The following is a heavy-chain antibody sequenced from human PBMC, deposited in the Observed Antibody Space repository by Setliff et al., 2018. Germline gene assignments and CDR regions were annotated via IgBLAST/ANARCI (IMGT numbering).Heavy chain of an antibody. J-gene: IGHJ6*03. CDR2: ISAYIGNT. D-gene: IGHD3-3*01. Sequence: ASVKVSCKASGYTFTSYGISWVRQAPGQGLEWMGWISAYIGNTNYAQKLQGRVTITRDTSASTAYMELSRLTYEDTAVYYCARDDDDFYSGYPYMDVWGKGTTVTVSS. CDR1: GYTFTSYG. V-gene: IGHV1-18*01. CDR3: ARDDDDFYSGYPYMDV.